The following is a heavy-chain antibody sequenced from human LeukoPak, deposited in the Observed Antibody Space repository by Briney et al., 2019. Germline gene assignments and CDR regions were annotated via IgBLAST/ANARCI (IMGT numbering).Heavy chain of an antibody. CDR3: ARVHKSSGWPDY. CDR1: GYSISSGYY. Sequence: PSETLSLTCTVSGYSISSGYYWGWIRQPPGKGLEWIGNIYHSGSTYYNPSLKSRVTISVDTSKNQFSLKLSSVTAADTAVYYCARVHKSSGWPDYWGQGTLVTVSS. J-gene: IGHJ4*02. V-gene: IGHV4-38-2*02. CDR2: IYHSGST. D-gene: IGHD6-19*01.